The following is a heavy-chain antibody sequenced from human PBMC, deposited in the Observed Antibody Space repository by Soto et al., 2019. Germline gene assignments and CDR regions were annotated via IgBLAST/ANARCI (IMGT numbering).Heavy chain of an antibody. Sequence: QVQLVESGGGVVQPGTSLRLSGVGSGFTFRSYVIHWVRQAPGKGLEWVALTSYDGSNNFYGDSVKGRFTISSHNSRNTVELHMDSLTFEDTALYYCARWGTPVGIDVWGQGTLVSVSS. CDR1: GFTFRSYV. CDR3: ARWGTPVGIDV. V-gene: IGHV3-33*05. CDR2: TSYDGSNN. D-gene: IGHD3-16*01. J-gene: IGHJ4*02.